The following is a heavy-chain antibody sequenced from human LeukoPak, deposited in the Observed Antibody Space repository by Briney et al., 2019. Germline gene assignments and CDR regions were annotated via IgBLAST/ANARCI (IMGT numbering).Heavy chain of an antibody. CDR3: ARDSLFPLLWFGYGMDV. D-gene: IGHD3-10*01. J-gene: IGHJ6*02. CDR2: ISSSSSYI. Sequence: GGSLRLSCAASGFTFSDYYMSWIRQAPGKGLEWVSYISSSSSYIYYADSVKGRFTISRDNAKNSLYLQMNSLRSEDTAVYYCARDSLFPLLWFGYGMDVWGQGTTVTVSS. CDR1: GFTFSDYY. V-gene: IGHV3-11*06.